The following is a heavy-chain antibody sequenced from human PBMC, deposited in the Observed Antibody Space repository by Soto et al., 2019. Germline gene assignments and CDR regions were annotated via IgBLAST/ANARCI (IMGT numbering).Heavy chain of an antibody. V-gene: IGHV3-11*01. CDR3: ASAINWNYDFDY. Sequence: QVQLVESGGGLVKPGGSLRLSCAASGFTFSNYYLTWIRQAPGKGLEWISYISSSGSPAYYADSVKGRFTISRDNAKNSLYLQMNSLRAEDTAVYYCASAINWNYDFDYWGQGTLVTVYS. CDR2: ISSSGSPA. J-gene: IGHJ4*02. CDR1: GFTFSNYY. D-gene: IGHD1-7*01.